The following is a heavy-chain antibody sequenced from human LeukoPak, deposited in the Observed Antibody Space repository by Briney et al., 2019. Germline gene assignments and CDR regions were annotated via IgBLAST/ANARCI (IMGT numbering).Heavy chain of an antibody. D-gene: IGHD6-19*01. CDR1: GFTFSSYA. V-gene: IGHV3-23*01. CDR3: AKGSEQWLVPLDFDY. Sequence: GGSLRLSCAASGFTFSSYAMSWVRQAPEKGLEWVSAISGSGGSTYYADSVKGRFTISRDNSKNTLYLQMNSLRAEDTAVYYCAKGSEQWLVPLDFDYWGQGTLVTVSS. J-gene: IGHJ4*02. CDR2: ISGSGGST.